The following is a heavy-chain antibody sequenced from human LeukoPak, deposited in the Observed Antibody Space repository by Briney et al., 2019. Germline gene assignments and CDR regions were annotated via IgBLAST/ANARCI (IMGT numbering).Heavy chain of an antibody. D-gene: IGHD3/OR15-3a*01. Sequence: LSGGSLRLSCAAPEFTFSSYAMSWVRQAPGKGLEWVSGISGSGGDTYYADSVKGRFTISRDNSKNTLYLQMNSLRAEDTAVYYCAKVGLQSYYFDYWGQGTLVTVSS. J-gene: IGHJ4*02. CDR1: EFTFSSYA. CDR2: ISGSGGDT. V-gene: IGHV3-23*01. CDR3: AKVGLQSYYFDY.